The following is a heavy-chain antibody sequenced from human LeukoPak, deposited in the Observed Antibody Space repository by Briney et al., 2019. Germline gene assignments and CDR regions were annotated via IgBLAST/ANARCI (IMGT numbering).Heavy chain of an antibody. Sequence: ASVKVSCKASGGTFSSYAISWVRQAPGQGLEWMGWISAYNGNTNYAQKLQGRVTMTTDTSTSTAYTELRSLRSDDTAVYYCARDEGLYSGSYGLSFDYWGQGTLVTVSS. V-gene: IGHV1-18*01. CDR1: GGTFSSYA. D-gene: IGHD1-26*01. CDR2: ISAYNGNT. J-gene: IGHJ4*02. CDR3: ARDEGLYSGSYGLSFDY.